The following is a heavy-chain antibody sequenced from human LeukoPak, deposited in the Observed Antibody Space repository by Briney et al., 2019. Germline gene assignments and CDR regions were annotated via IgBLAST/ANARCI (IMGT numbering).Heavy chain of an antibody. CDR2: IYHSGST. CDR3: ASLVGAIDY. Sequence: PSETLSLTCTVSGYSISSGYYWGWIRQPPGKGLEWIGSIYHSGSTYYNPSLKSRVTISVDTSKNQFSLKLSSVTAADTAVYYCASLVGAIDYWGQGTLVTVSS. D-gene: IGHD1-26*01. V-gene: IGHV4-38-2*02. CDR1: GYSISSGYY. J-gene: IGHJ4*02.